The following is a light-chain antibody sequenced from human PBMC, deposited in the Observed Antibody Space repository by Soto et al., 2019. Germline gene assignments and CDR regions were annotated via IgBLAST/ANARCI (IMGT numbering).Light chain of an antibody. CDR1: SSDVGGYNH. V-gene: IGLV2-14*01. Sequence: QSVLTQPASVSGSPGQSITISCPGTSSDVGGYNHVSWYQQHPGKAPKLMIYDVSNRPSGISNRFSGSKSGNTASLTISGLQAEDEADYYCSSYTGSSTYVFGTGTKVTVL. J-gene: IGLJ1*01. CDR2: DVS. CDR3: SSYTGSSTYV.